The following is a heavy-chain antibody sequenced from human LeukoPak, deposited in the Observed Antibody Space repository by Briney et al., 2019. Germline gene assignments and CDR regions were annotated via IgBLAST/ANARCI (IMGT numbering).Heavy chain of an antibody. J-gene: IGHJ4*02. D-gene: IGHD5-18*01. CDR1: GFTVSSNY. Sequence: GGSLRLSCAVSGFTVSSNYMSWVRQAPGKGLEWVSLIYSGGSTYYADSVEGRFTISRDYSKNTLFLQMNSLRAEDTAVYYCARRGYDYGSPFDYWGQGTLVTVSS. V-gene: IGHV3-53*01. CDR2: IYSGGST. CDR3: ARRGYDYGSPFDY.